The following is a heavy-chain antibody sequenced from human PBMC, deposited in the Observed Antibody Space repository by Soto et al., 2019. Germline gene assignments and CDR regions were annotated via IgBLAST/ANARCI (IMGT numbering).Heavy chain of an antibody. CDR1: GGSLSSYY. J-gene: IGHJ4*02. CDR3: ARPRSSGYAGEFDY. CDR2: IYYSGST. Sequence: SETLSLTCVVSGGSLSSYYWSWFRQPPGKGLEWIGYIYYSGSTNYNPSLKSRVPISVDTSKNQFSLKLSSVTAADTAVYYCARPRSSGYAGEFDYWGQGILVTVSS. D-gene: IGHD3-22*01. V-gene: IGHV4-59*01.